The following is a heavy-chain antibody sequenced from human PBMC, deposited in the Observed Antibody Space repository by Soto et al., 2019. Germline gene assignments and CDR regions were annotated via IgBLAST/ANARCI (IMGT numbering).Heavy chain of an antibody. J-gene: IGHJ6*02. CDR1: GFTFSSYA. Sequence: GGSLRLSCAASGFTFSSYAMHWVRQAPGKGLEWVAVISYDGSNKYYADSVKGRFTISRDNSKNTLYLQMNSLRAEDTAVYYCASESRPYYYGSGQVWGQGTTVTVSS. CDR3: ASESRPYYYGSGQV. CDR2: ISYDGSNK. D-gene: IGHD3-10*01. V-gene: IGHV3-30-3*01.